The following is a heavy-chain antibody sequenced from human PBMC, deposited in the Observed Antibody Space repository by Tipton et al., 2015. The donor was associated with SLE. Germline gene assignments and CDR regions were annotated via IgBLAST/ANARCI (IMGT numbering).Heavy chain of an antibody. V-gene: IGHV3-74*03. CDR3: ARGDSGYSVV. D-gene: IGHD5-12*01. CDR1: GFTFSSSW. Sequence: GSLRLSCVASGFTFSSSWMHWVRQAPGKGLVWVLRIKSDGSYTTYADSVRGRFTISRDNAKSTLYLQMSSLRAEDTAVYYCARGDSGYSVVWGQGTLVTVSS. CDR2: IKSDGSYT. J-gene: IGHJ4*02.